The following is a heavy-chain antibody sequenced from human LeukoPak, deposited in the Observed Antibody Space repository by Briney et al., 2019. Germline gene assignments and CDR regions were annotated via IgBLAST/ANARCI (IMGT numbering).Heavy chain of an antibody. V-gene: IGHV1-58*01. CDR2: IVVGRGNR. CDR3: TTSTLSSGWYPEGAFDI. CDR1: GFTFTASA. Sequence: EASVKVSCKASGFTFTASAVQWVRQARGQRLEWIGWIVVGRGNRNYAQKLQERLTITRDMSTGTAYMELGSLRSEDTAVYYCTTSTLSSGWYPEGAFDIWGQGTMATVSS. J-gene: IGHJ3*02. D-gene: IGHD6-19*01.